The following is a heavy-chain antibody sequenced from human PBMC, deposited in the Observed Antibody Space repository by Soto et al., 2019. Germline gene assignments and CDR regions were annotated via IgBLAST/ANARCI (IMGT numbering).Heavy chain of an antibody. J-gene: IGHJ6*02. V-gene: IGHV3-30*18. Sequence: GGSLRLSCAASGFTFSSYGMHWVRQAPGKGLEWVAVISYDGSNKYYADSVKGRFTISRDNSKNTLYLQMNSLRAEDTAVYYCAKGVGGYDFWSGYYETRGYYYYGMDVWGQGTTVTVSS. CDR3: AKGVGGYDFWSGYYETRGYYYYGMDV. D-gene: IGHD3-3*01. CDR1: GFTFSSYG. CDR2: ISYDGSNK.